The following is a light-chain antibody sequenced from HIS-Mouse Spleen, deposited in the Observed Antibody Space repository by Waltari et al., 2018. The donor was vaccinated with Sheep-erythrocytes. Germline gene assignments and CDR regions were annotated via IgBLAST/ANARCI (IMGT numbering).Light chain of an antibody. CDR3: MQALQTPWT. J-gene: IGKJ1*01. Sequence: DIVMTQSPLSLPVTPGEPASISCRPSQILLHRNGYNYLDWYLQKPGQSPQLLIYLGSNRASGVPDRFSGSGSGTDFTLKISRVEAEDVGVYYCMQALQTPWTFGQGTKV. CDR2: LGS. CDR1: QILLHRNGYNY. V-gene: IGKV2-28*01.